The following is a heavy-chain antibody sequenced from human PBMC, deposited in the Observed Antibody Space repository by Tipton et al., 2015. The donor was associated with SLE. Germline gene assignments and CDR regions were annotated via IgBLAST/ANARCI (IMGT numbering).Heavy chain of an antibody. CDR2: YYYSGSA. CDR1: GGSISSSSYY. CDR3: ARQVASFDY. Sequence: TLSLTCIVSGGSISSSSYYWGWIRQPPGKGLEWIGSYYYSGSAAYNPSLKSRVTISVDTSKDQFSLRLTSVTASDAAVYYCARQVASFDYWGQGTLVTVSS. J-gene: IGHJ4*02. D-gene: IGHD5-12*01. V-gene: IGHV4-39*01.